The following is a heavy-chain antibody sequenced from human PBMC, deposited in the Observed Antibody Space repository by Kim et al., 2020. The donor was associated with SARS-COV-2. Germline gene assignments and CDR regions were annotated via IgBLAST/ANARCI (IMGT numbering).Heavy chain of an antibody. CDR2: ISSSSSYI. V-gene: IGHV3-21*01. J-gene: IGHJ3*02. D-gene: IGHD5-18*01. Sequence: GGSLRLSCAASGFTFSSYSMNWVRQAPGKGLEWVSSISSSSSYIYYADSVKGRFTISRDNAKNSLYLQMNSLRAEDTAVYYCARTPTDTAMAGAFDIWGQGTMVTVSS. CDR1: GFTFSSYS. CDR3: ARTPTDTAMAGAFDI.